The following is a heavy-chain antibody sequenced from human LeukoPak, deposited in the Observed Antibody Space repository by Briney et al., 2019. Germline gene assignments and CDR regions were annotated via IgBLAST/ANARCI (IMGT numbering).Heavy chain of an antibody. CDR2: IYYSGST. Sequence: PSETLSLTCTVFGGSISSYYWSWIRQPPGKGLEWIGYIYYSGSTNYNPSLKSRVTISVDTSKNQFSLNLSSVTAADTAVYYCARVRSGYSYGPFDYWGQGTLVTVSS. J-gene: IGHJ4*02. CDR3: ARVRSGYSYGPFDY. D-gene: IGHD5-18*01. V-gene: IGHV4-59*01. CDR1: GGSISSYY.